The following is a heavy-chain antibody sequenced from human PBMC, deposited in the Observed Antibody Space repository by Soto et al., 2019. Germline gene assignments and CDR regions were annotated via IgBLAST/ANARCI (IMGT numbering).Heavy chain of an antibody. J-gene: IGHJ4*02. CDR3: ARCSGSLFDY. Sequence: PSETLSLTCAVSGGSISSGGYSWSWIRQPPGKGLEWIGYIYHSGSTYYNPSLKSRVTISVDRSKNQFSLKLSSVTAADTAVYYCARCSGSLFDYWGQGTLVTVS. D-gene: IGHD2-15*01. V-gene: IGHV4-30-2*01. CDR2: IYHSGST. CDR1: GGSISSGGYS.